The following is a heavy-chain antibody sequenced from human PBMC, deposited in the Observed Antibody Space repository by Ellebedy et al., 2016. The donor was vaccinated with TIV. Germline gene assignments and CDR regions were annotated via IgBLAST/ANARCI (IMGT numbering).Heavy chain of an antibody. CDR2: ISDDGEDK. V-gene: IGHV3-30*03. D-gene: IGHD3-22*01. Sequence: GGSLRLXCAASRFMVRPYAIHWVRQAPGKGLEWVAVISDDGEDKDYADSVKGRFTISRDNSKIRVYLQMNSLRAEDTAVYYCAGYYDSSYGMDVWGQGTTVTVSS. CDR3: AGYYDSSYGMDV. J-gene: IGHJ6*02. CDR1: RFMVRPYA.